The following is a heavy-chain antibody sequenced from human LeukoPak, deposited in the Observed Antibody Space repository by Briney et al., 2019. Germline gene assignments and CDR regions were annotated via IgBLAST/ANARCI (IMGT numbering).Heavy chain of an antibody. CDR2: ISSSSSYI. J-gene: IGHJ4*02. Sequence: PGGSLRLSCAASGFTFSSYSMNWVRQAPGKGLEWVSSISSSSSYIYYADSVKGRFTISRDNAKNSLYLQMNSLRAEDTAVYYCASTEGGIARYDYWGQGTLVTVSS. D-gene: IGHD6-13*01. V-gene: IGHV3-21*04. CDR1: GFTFSSYS. CDR3: ASTEGGIARYDY.